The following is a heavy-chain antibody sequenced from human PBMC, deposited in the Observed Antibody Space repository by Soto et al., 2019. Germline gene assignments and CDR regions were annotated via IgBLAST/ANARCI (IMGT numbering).Heavy chain of an antibody. V-gene: IGHV4-34*01. D-gene: IGHD2-21*02. CDR2: MSHSGGT. CDR1: GGFVSSGSYY. J-gene: IGHJ3*02. CDR3: ARVERGTAMIVVDAFDI. Sequence: QVQLQQWGAGLLKPSETLSLTCAVYGGFVSSGSYYWSWIRQPPGKGLEWIGEMSHSGGTHFNPSLNSQGTISVDTTKNQFTLKMSSVTAADAALYYCARVERGTAMIVVDAFDICRPGTRVTGSS.